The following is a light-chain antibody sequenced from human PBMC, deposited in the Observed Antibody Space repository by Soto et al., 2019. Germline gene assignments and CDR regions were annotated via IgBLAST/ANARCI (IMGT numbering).Light chain of an antibody. CDR3: QQYNGYSFP. CDR2: KAS. CDR1: QTISTW. V-gene: IGKV1-5*03. J-gene: IGKJ3*01. Sequence: DIQMTQSPSTLSASVGDRVTITCRASQTISTWLAWYQQKPGKAPKLLIYKASSLESGVPSRFSGSGSGTEFTLTISSLQPDDFATYYCQQYNGYSFPFGPGTKVDIK.